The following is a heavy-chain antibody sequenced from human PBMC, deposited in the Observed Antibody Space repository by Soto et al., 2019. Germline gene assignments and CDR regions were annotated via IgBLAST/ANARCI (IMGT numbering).Heavy chain of an antibody. V-gene: IGHV3-11*01. J-gene: IGHJ6*03. CDR1: GFTFSDYY. CDR2: ISSGGSPI. CDR3: ARXXXXXXXXXXXXXXXXXXYXYMDV. Sequence: QVQLVESGGGLVKPGGSLRLSCAASGFTFSDYYMSWIRQAPGKGLEWVSYISSGGSPIYYTDSVKGRFTISRDNAENXLXLXXXRLXXEDXXXXYCARXXXXXXXXXXXXXXXXXXYXYMDVWGKGTTVTVSS.